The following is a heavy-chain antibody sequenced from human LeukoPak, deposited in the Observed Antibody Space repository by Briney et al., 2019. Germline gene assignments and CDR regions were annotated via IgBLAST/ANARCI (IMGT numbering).Heavy chain of an antibody. D-gene: IGHD6-19*01. J-gene: IGHJ4*02. CDR3: ARVGLAVADY. Sequence: SETLSLTCAVSGYSISSGYYWGWIRQPPGKGLEWIGSIYYSGSTYYNPSLKSRVTISVDTSKNQFSLKLSSVTAADTAVYYCARVGLAVADYWGQGTLVTVSS. V-gene: IGHV4-38-2*01. CDR1: GYSISSGYY. CDR2: IYYSGST.